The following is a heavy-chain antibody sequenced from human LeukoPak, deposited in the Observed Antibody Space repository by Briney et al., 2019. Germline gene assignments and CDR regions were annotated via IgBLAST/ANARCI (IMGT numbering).Heavy chain of an antibody. Sequence: PGGSLRLSCAASGFTFSSYWMHWVRQAPGKGLVWVSRINSDGSSTSYADSVKGRFTISRDNAKNTLYLQMNSLRAEDTAVYYCARYSGYAQDFDNWGQGTLVTVSS. V-gene: IGHV3-74*01. CDR3: ARYSGYAQDFDN. CDR2: INSDGSST. CDR1: GFTFSSYW. J-gene: IGHJ4*02. D-gene: IGHD5-12*01.